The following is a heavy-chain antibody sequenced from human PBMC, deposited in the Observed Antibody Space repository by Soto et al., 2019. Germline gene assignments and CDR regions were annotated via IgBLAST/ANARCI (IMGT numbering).Heavy chain of an antibody. V-gene: IGHV3-21*01. D-gene: IGHD6-13*01. CDR2: ISSNSSYI. Sequence: GGSLRLSCAASGFTFSSYSMNWVRQAPGKGLEWVSSISSNSSYIYYADSVKSRFTISRDNAKNSLYLQMNSLRAEDTAVYYCAREGSSSCGNDAFDLWGQGTMVTVSS. CDR3: AREGSSSCGNDAFDL. CDR1: GFTFSSYS. J-gene: IGHJ3*01.